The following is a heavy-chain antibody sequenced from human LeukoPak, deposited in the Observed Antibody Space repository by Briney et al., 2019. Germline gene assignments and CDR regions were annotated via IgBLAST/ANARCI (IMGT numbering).Heavy chain of an antibody. CDR1: RFSFSSYA. V-gene: IGHV3-23*01. CDR3: AKQLSSSWTGFDY. D-gene: IGHD6-13*01. J-gene: IGHJ4*02. CDR2: LSGRGSST. Sequence: GGSLRLSCAASRFSFSSYAMSWVRQAPGKGLEWVSTLSGRGSSTYYADSVKGRFTISRDNSKNTLYLQMNSLRAEDTAVYCCAKQLSSSWTGFDYWDQGTLVTVSS.